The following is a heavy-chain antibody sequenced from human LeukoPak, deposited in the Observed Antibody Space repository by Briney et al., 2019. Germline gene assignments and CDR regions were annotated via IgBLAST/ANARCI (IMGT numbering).Heavy chain of an antibody. D-gene: IGHD3-10*01. CDR3: ASGKYGSSLI. Sequence: GGSLRLSCAASGFIFRHYTMTWVRQAPGKGLEWVSHIRSNGDDIRYADFVEGRFTISRDDAKNSLFLQMNSLRAEDTAVYYCASGKYGSSLIWGQGTMVTVSS. V-gene: IGHV3-21*05. CDR2: IRSNGDDI. CDR1: GFIFRHYT. J-gene: IGHJ3*02.